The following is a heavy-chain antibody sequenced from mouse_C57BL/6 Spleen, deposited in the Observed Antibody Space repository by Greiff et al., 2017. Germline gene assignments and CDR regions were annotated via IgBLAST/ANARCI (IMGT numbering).Heavy chain of an antibody. CDR3: ARDSNANYYAMDY. J-gene: IGHJ4*01. D-gene: IGHD2-5*01. V-gene: IGHV1-53*01. CDR2: INPSNGGT. Sequence: QVQLQQPGTELVKPGASVKLSCKASGYTFTSYWMHWVKQRPGQGLEWIGNINPSNGGTNYNEKFKSKATLTVDKSSSTAYMQLSSLTSEDSAVXYCARDSNANYYAMDYWGQGTSVTVSS. CDR1: GYTFTSYW.